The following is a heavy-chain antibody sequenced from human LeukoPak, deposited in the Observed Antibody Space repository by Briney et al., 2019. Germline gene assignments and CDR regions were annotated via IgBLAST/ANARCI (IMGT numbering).Heavy chain of an antibody. J-gene: IGHJ3*01. V-gene: IGHV3-15*01. Sequence: GGSLRLSCAASGFTFSTAWMSWVRQAPGKGLEWVGRIKSKTDGGTTDYAAPVKGRFTISRDDSKNTLYLEMNSLKTEDTAVYYCTTDPLDWLTAIGWGDVWGQGTMVTVSS. CDR1: GFTFSTAW. CDR3: TTDPLDWLTAIGWGDV. CDR2: IKSKTDGGTT. D-gene: IGHD3-9*01.